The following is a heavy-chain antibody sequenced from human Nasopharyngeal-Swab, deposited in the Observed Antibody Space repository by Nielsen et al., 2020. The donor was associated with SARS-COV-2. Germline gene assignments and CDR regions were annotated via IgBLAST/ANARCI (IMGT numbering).Heavy chain of an antibody. CDR1: GFTFSSYG. J-gene: IGHJ3*02. CDR2: ISYDGSNK. CDR3: AKDKDSAFDI. V-gene: IGHV3-30*18. D-gene: IGHD2-15*01. Sequence: GESLKISCAASGFTFSSYGMHWVRQAPGKGLEWVSVISYDGSNKYYADSVKGRFTISRDNSKNTLYLQMNSLRAEDTAVYYCAKDKDSAFDIWVHGTMVTLPP.